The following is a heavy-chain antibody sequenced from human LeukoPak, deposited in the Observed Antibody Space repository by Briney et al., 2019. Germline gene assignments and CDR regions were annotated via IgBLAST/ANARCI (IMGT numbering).Heavy chain of an antibody. D-gene: IGHD4-11*01. CDR3: ARHWSSNYYMDV. J-gene: IGHJ6*03. Sequence: SETLSLTCTVSGYSISSGYYWGWIRQPPGKGLEWIGSIYHSGSTYYNPSLKSRVTISVDTSKNQFSLKLNSVTVADTAVYYCARHWSSNYYMDVWGKGTTVTVSS. V-gene: IGHV4-38-2*02. CDR1: GYSISSGYY. CDR2: IYHSGST.